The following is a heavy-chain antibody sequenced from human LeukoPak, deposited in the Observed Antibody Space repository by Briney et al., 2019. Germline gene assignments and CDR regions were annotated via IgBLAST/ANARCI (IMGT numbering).Heavy chain of an antibody. D-gene: IGHD5-18*01. CDR1: GYTFTGYY. Sequence: ASVKVSCKASGYTFTGYYTHWVRQAPGQGLEWMGWINPNSGGTNYAQKFQGRVTMTRDTSISTAYMELSRLRSDDTAVYYCARGIQLCPVCYYHYMDVWGKGTTVTVSS. V-gene: IGHV1-2*02. CDR3: ARGIQLCPVCYYHYMDV. CDR2: INPNSGGT. J-gene: IGHJ6*03.